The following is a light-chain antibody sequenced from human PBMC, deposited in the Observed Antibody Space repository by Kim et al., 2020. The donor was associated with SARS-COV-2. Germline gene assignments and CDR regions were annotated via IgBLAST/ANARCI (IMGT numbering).Light chain of an antibody. V-gene: IGLV3-21*04. CDR3: QVWDSSSDHWV. CDR1: NIGSKS. CDR2: YES. Sequence: SYELTQPPSVSVAPGKTARITCGGNNIGSKSVHWYQQKPGQAPVLVIYYESDRPSGIPERFSGSNSGNTATLTISRVEAGDEADYYCQVWDSSSDHWVFGGGTQLTVL. J-gene: IGLJ3*02.